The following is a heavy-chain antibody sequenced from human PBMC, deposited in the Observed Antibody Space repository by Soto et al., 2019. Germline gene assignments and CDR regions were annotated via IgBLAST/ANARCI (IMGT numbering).Heavy chain of an antibody. J-gene: IGHJ4*02. Sequence: HPGGSLRLSCAASGFTFSSYSMNWVRQAPGKGLEWVSYISSSSSTIYYADSVKGRFTISRDNAKNSLYLQMNGLRDEDTAVYYCARTHSSQYSSGPKPDYWGQGTLVTVSS. CDR3: ARTHSSQYSSGPKPDY. CDR2: ISSSSSTI. CDR1: GFTFSSYS. D-gene: IGHD6-19*01. V-gene: IGHV3-48*02.